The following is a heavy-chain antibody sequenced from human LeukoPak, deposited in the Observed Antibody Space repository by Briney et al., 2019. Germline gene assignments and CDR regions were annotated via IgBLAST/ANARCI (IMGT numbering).Heavy chain of an antibody. CDR2: IIPIFGTA. CDR3: ARIGRGYSYGMFDP. CDR1: GGTFSSYA. J-gene: IGHJ5*02. D-gene: IGHD5-18*01. Sequence: SVKVSCKASGGTFSSYAISWVRQAPGQGLEWMGRIIPIFGTANYAQKFQGRVTITTDESTSTAYMELSSLRSEDTAVYYCARIGRGYSYGMFDPWAREPWSPSPQ. V-gene: IGHV1-69*05.